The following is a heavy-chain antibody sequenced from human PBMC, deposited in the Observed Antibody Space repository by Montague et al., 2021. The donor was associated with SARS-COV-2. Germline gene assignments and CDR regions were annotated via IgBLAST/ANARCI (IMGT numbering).Heavy chain of an antibody. Sequence: SETLSLTCAVHGGSLSGYYWSWIRQPPEKGLEWIGEINHSANTKYNPSLKSPVTISIDTSTNQFSLKMTSVTAADTATYYCASGIYPSGSYYNRYYYGLNIWGPGTTVIVSS. J-gene: IGHJ6*02. CDR2: INHSANT. D-gene: IGHD3-10*01. CDR1: GGSLSGYY. CDR3: ASGIYPSGSYYNRYYYGLNI. V-gene: IGHV4-34*01.